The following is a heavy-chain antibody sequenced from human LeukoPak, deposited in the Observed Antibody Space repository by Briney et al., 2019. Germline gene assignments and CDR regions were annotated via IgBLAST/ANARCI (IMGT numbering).Heavy chain of an antibody. D-gene: IGHD5-18*01. V-gene: IGHV3-11*01. CDR1: GFTFSDYY. CDR2: ISSSGGTI. CDR3: ARGYTDLGGDYAMDV. Sequence: GGSLRLSCAASGFTFSDYYMSWIRQAPGKGLEWVSYISSSGGTIYYADSVKGRFISSRDNAKNSLSLQMISLRAEDTAVYYCARGYTDLGGDYAMDVWGQGTTVTVSS. J-gene: IGHJ6*02.